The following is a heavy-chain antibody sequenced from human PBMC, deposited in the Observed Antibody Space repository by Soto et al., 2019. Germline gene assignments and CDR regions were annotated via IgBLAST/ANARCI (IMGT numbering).Heavy chain of an antibody. CDR2: FDPEDGET. Sequence: ASVKVFCKVSGYTLTELSMHWVRQAPGKGLEWMGGFDPEDGETIYAQKFQGRVTMTEDTSTDTAYMELSSLRSDDTAVYYCAREAIFGVVISGYYYYYGMDVWGQGTTVTVSS. D-gene: IGHD3-3*01. J-gene: IGHJ6*02. CDR1: GYTLTELS. V-gene: IGHV1-24*01. CDR3: AREAIFGVVISGYYYYYGMDV.